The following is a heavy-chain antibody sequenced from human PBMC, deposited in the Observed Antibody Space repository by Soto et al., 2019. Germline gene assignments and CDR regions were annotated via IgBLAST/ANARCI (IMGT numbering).Heavy chain of an antibody. CDR3: ARVVLLVVVAATHFDY. D-gene: IGHD2-15*01. CDR1: GYTFTSYG. CDR2: ISAYNGNT. J-gene: IGHJ4*02. V-gene: IGHV1-18*01. Sequence: ASVKVSCKASGYTFTSYGISWVRQAPGQGLEWMGWISAYNGNTNYAQKLQGRVTMTTDTSTSTAYMELRSLRSDDTAVYYCARVVLLVVVAATHFDYWGQGTLVTVSS.